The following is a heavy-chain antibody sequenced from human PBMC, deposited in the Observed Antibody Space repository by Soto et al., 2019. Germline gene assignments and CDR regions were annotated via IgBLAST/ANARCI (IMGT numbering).Heavy chain of an antibody. CDR1: GFTFSSNA. J-gene: IGHJ4*02. V-gene: IGHV3-30-3*01. CDR3: ARVLGGYPNFDY. CDR2: ISYDGSNK. D-gene: IGHD3-22*01. Sequence: QVQLVESGGGVVQPGRSLRLSCAASGFTFSSNALHWVRQAPGKGLEWVAFISYDGSNKFYADSVKGRFTISRDTSKNTLYLQMNSLRAEDTAVYYCARVLGGYPNFDYWGQGTLVTVSS.